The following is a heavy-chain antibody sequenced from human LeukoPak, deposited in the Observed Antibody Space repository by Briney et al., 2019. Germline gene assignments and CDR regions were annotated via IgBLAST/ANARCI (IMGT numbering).Heavy chain of an antibody. Sequence: SETLSLTCAVYGGSFSGYYWSWIRQPPGKGLEWIGEINHSGSTNYNPSLKSRVTISVDKSKNQFSLKLSSVTAADTAVYYCASQQVTVSMTVYFDYWGQGTLVTVSS. V-gene: IGHV4-34*01. CDR2: INHSGST. D-gene: IGHD4-11*01. CDR1: GGSFSGYY. J-gene: IGHJ4*02. CDR3: ASQQVTVSMTVYFDY.